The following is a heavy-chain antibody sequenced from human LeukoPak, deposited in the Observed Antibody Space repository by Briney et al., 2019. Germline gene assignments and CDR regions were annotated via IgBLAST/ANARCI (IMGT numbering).Heavy chain of an antibody. CDR2: IYYSGST. V-gene: IGHV4-39*05. CDR1: GGSISSGSYY. Sequence: PSETPSLTCTVSGGSISSGSYYWGWIRQPPGKGLEWIGSIYYSGSTYYNPSLKSRVTISVDTSKNQFSLKLSSVTAADTAVYYCAATYYYDSSGYYYFDYWGQGTLVTVSS. D-gene: IGHD3-22*01. CDR3: AATYYYDSSGYYYFDY. J-gene: IGHJ4*02.